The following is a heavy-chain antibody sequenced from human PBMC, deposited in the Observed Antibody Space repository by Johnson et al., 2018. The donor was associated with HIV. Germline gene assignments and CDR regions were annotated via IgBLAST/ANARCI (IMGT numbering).Heavy chain of an antibody. CDR2: INSDGSST. CDR1: GFTFSSYA. D-gene: IGHD3-10*01. Sequence: VQLVESGGGVVQPGRSLRLSCAASGFTFSSYAMHWVRQAPGKGLVWVSRINSDGSSTSYADSVKGRFTISRENAKNSLYLQMNSLRAGDTAVYNCARGVRGVIIDWGQGTMVAVSS. J-gene: IGHJ3*01. V-gene: IGHV3-74*02. CDR3: ARGVRGVIID.